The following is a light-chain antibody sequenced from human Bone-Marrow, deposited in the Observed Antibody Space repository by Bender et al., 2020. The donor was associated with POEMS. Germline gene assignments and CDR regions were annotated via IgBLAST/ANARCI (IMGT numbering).Light chain of an antibody. J-gene: IGLJ3*02. CDR1: STDIGRYDS. CDR3: CSFAGSGDFV. CDR2: DVI. Sequence: QSALTQPPSASGSPGQSVTISCTGASTDIGRYDSVSWYQQYPGKAPKLIIFDVIKRPSGLPDRFSGSKSDNTASLTVSGLQPEDEAEYFCCSFAGSGDFVFGGGTRLTVL. V-gene: IGLV2-8*01.